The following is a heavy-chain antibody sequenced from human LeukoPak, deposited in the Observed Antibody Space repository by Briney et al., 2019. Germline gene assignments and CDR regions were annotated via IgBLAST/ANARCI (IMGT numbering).Heavy chain of an antibody. V-gene: IGHV3-33*01. J-gene: IGHJ4*02. CDR1: GFTMKNFG. D-gene: IGHD3-3*01. CDR2: ILYDGSQR. Sequence: GTSLRLSCAVSGFTMKNFGMRWVRQAPGKRLEWVAVILYDGSQRHSMASVKGRFAISRENSMNTLSLQMNGLRVEDTAVYYCVRGADMNYNFENSFYFDSWGQGALVIVSS. CDR3: VRGADMNYNFENSFYFDS.